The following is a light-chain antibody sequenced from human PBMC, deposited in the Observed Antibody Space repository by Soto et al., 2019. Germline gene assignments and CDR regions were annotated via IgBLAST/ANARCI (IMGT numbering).Light chain of an antibody. J-gene: IGLJ2*01. CDR2: EVT. CDR1: SSDIGYYSF. V-gene: IGLV2-8*01. CDR3: SSYGGNTYVV. Sequence: QSALTQPPSASGSPGQSVTISCTGTSSDIGYYSFVSWYQHHPGKAPKLMIYEVTKRPSGVPDRFSGSKSGNTASLTVSGLQAEDEADYYCSSYGGNTYVVFGGGTKVTVL.